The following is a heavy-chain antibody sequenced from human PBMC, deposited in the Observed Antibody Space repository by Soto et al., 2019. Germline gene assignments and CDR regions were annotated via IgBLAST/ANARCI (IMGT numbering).Heavy chain of an antibody. Sequence: SETLSLTCAVSGGSISSGGYSWSWIRQPPGKGLEWIGYIYHSGSTYYNPSLKSRVTISVDRSKNQFSLKLSSVTAADTAVYYCASYSYYDFWSGYPTRDYYGMDVWGQGTTVTVSS. CDR1: GGSISSGGYS. CDR2: IYHSGST. D-gene: IGHD3-3*01. CDR3: ASYSYYDFWSGYPTRDYYGMDV. J-gene: IGHJ6*02. V-gene: IGHV4-30-2*01.